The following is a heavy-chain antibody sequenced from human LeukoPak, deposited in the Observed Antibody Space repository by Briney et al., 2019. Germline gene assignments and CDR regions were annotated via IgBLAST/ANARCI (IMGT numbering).Heavy chain of an antibody. CDR3: VRDLGDFWSGHYGAFDI. J-gene: IGHJ3*02. D-gene: IGHD3-3*01. Sequence: GGSLRLSCAASGFIISGDSMNWVRQAPGKGLEWIAYISHDSGIKYYADSVRGRFTISRDNAKNSLYLQMHSLGAEDTAVYYCVRDLGDFWSGHYGAFDIWGQGTMVTVSS. CDR1: GFIISGDS. V-gene: IGHV3-48*01. CDR2: ISHDSGIK.